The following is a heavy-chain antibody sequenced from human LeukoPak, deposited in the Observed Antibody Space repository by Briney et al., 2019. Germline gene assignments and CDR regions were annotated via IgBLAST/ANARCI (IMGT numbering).Heavy chain of an antibody. CDR1: GYIFTSYD. V-gene: IGHV1-8*01. J-gene: IGHJ4*02. CDR3: ARGGTYLPFGY. CDR2: MNANSGDT. D-gene: IGHD3-10*01. Sequence: ASVKVSCKASGYIFTSYDINWVRQATGQGLEWMGWMNANSGDTGYAQKFQGRVTMTRNTSISTAYMELSSLRSEDTAICYCARGGTYLPFGYWGQGTLVIVSS.